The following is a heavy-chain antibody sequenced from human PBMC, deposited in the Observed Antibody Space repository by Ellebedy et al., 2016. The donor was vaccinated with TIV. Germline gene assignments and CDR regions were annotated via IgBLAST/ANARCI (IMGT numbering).Heavy chain of an antibody. Sequence: SETLSLXXTVSGGSFSSYYWSWIRQSAGKGLEWIGRIFMSGSTTYNPSLKNRVTMSVDASTTQLSLNLSSVTAADTAVYFCARLRQSRYRSHWYFDLWGRGTLVTVSS. CDR3: ARLRQSRYRSHWYFDL. J-gene: IGHJ2*01. D-gene: IGHD1-14*01. CDR1: GGSFSSYY. V-gene: IGHV4-4*07. CDR2: IFMSGST.